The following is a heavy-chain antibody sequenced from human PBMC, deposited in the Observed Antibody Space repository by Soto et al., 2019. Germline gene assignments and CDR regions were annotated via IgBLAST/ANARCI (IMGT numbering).Heavy chain of an antibody. CDR2: INHSGST. V-gene: IGHV4-34*01. CDR1: GGSFSGYY. J-gene: IGHJ4*02. CDR3: EKPLGIFGAVIVRRFLGY. D-gene: IGHD3-3*01. Sequence: QVQLQQWGAGLLKPSETLSLTCAVYGGSFSGYYWSWIRQPPGKGLEWSGEINHSGSTNYNPSLNSCSTMPARSFKHRLYPEPSLGTGATATVFYLEKPLGIFGAVIVRRFLGYSGQSKLVTV.